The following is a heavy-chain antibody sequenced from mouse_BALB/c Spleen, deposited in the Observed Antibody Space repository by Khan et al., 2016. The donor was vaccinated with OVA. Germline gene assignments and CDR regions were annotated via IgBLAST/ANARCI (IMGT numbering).Heavy chain of an antibody. D-gene: IGHD1-1*01. CDR2: ISPNSDGS. J-gene: IGHJ3*01. V-gene: IGHV1S136*01. CDR3: LRSLYYNGSAYEGFAY. CDR1: GYTFTSYV. Sequence: VQLQQSGPELVKPGASVKMSCKASGYTFTSYVMHWVKQKPGQGLEWIGYISPNSDGSKYNEKFRGKATLTSDKSSSTAYMELSSLTSEDSAAYYWLRSLYYNGSAYEGFAYWGQGTLVTVSA.